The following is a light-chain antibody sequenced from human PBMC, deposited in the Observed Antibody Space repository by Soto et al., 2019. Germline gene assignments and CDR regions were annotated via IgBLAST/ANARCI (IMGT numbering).Light chain of an antibody. J-gene: IGLJ2*01. CDR2: DVS. CDR1: SSDVGGYHY. V-gene: IGLV2-14*01. Sequence: QSALTQPASVSGSPGQSITISCTGTSSDVGGYHYVSWYQQHPGKAPKLMIYDVSNRPSGVSNRFSGSKSGNTASLTISGLQAEDEADYYCNSHTSSSTPRVVFGGGTKLTVL. CDR3: NSHTSSSTPRVV.